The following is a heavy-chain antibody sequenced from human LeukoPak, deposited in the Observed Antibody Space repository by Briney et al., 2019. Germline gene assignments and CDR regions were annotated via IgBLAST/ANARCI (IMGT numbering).Heavy chain of an antibody. CDR3: TKLKGWYGEGFFDY. CDR2: LYSGGAT. D-gene: IGHD6-19*01. CDR1: GFTVSSNY. J-gene: IGHJ4*02. Sequence: GGSLRLSCAASGFTVSSNYMSWIRQPAGKGLEWVSVLYSGGATFYADSVKGRFTISRDTSKNTLYLQMNDLRADDTAVYYCTKLKGWYGEGFFDYWGQGTLVTVSS. V-gene: IGHV3-53*01.